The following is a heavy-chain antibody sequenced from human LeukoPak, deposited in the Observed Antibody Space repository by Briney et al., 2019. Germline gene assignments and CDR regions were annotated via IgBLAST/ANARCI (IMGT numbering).Heavy chain of an antibody. CDR2: IWPDGSKK. J-gene: IGHJ4*02. Sequence: GRSLRLSCAASGFTFSTYAMHWVRQAPGKGLEWVAFIWPDGSKKYYADSVKGRFAISRENSKNTVYLQMNDLRPEDTALYFCAKISSSAESNFDYWGRGTLLTLSS. V-gene: IGHV3-33*06. CDR1: GFTFSTYA. CDR3: AKISSSAESNFDY. D-gene: IGHD6-25*01.